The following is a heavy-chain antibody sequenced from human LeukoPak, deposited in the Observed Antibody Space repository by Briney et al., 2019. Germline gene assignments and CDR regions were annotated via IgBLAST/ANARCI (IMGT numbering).Heavy chain of an antibody. CDR1: GFTFSSYA. D-gene: IGHD3-10*01. Sequence: GGSLRLSCAASGFTFSSYAMSWVRQAPGKGLEWVSAISGSGGSTYYADSVKGRFTISRDNSKNTLYLQMSSLRAEDTAVYYCAKVWSSHYYYMDVWGKGTTVTVSS. J-gene: IGHJ6*03. V-gene: IGHV3-23*01. CDR3: AKVWSSHYYYMDV. CDR2: ISGSGGST.